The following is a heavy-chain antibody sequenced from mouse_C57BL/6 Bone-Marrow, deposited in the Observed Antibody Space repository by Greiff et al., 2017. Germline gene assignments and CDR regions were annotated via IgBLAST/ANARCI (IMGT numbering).Heavy chain of an antibody. Sequence: VQLQQPGAELVKPGASVKMSCKASGYTFTSYWITWVKQRPGQGLEWIGDIYPGSGSTNYNEKFKSKATLTVDTSSSTAYMQLSSLTSEDSAVYYCAREEGYYYGAFDVWGTGTTVTVSS. CDR3: AREEGYYYGAFDV. V-gene: IGHV1-55*01. CDR1: GYTFTSYW. D-gene: IGHD1-1*01. CDR2: IYPGSGST. J-gene: IGHJ1*03.